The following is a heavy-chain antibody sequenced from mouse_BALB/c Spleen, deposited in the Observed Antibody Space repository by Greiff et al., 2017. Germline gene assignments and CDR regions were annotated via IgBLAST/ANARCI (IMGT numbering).Heavy chain of an antibody. CDR1: GFTFSSFG. CDR2: ISSGSSTI. V-gene: IGHV5-17*02. D-gene: IGHD3-3*01. Sequence: EVQLVESGGGLVQPGGSRKLSCAASGFTFSSFGMHWVRQAPEKGLEWVAYISSGSSTIYYADTVKGRFTISRDNPKNTLFLQMTSLRSEDTAMYYCARGTRDYFDYWGQGTTLTVSS. J-gene: IGHJ2*01. CDR3: ARGTRDYFDY.